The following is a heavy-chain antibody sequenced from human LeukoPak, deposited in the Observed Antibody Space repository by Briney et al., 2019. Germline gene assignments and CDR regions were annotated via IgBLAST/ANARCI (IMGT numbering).Heavy chain of an antibody. D-gene: IGHD3-22*01. V-gene: IGHV3-23*01. Sequence: GGSLRLFCAASGFTFSSYAMSRVRQAPGKGLEWVSAISGSGGSTYYADSVKGRFTISRDNSKNTLYLQMNSLRAEDTAVYYCAKVPGGMIVVVDAYFDYWGQGTLVTVSS. CDR3: AKVPGGMIVVVDAYFDY. CDR2: ISGSGGST. J-gene: IGHJ4*02. CDR1: GFTFSSYA.